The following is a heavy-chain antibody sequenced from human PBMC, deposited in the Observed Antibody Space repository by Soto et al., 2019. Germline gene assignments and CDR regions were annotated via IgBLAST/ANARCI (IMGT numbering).Heavy chain of an antibody. CDR1: GGTFSSYA. Sequence: SVKVSCKASGGTFSSYAISWVRQAPGQGLEWMGGIIPIFGTANYAQKFQGRVTITADESTSTAYMELSSLRSEDTAVYYCARVPAVAGSYAFDIWGQGTMVTVSS. D-gene: IGHD6-19*01. V-gene: IGHV1-69*13. CDR2: IIPIFGTA. CDR3: ARVPAVAGSYAFDI. J-gene: IGHJ3*02.